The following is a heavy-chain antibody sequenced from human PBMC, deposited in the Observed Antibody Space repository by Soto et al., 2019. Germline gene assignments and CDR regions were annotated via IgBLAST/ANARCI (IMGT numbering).Heavy chain of an antibody. CDR3: ARSQKQFIAFDI. V-gene: IGHV1-2*04. CDR2: INPNSGGT. Sequence: QVQLVQSGAEVKKPGASVKVSCKASGYTLTGYYMHWVRQAPRQGLEWMGWINPNSGGTNYAQKFQGWVTMTRDTSISTAYMQLSRLRSDDTAVYYCARSQKQFIAFDIWGQGTMVTVSS. CDR1: GYTLTGYY. J-gene: IGHJ3*02. D-gene: IGHD6-19*01.